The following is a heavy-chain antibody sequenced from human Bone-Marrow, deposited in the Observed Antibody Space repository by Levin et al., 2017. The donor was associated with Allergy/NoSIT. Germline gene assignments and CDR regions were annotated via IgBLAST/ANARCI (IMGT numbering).Heavy chain of an antibody. V-gene: IGHV4-39*07. CDR3: ARLADNWNVNWFDP. CDR2: IYYNSYT. D-gene: IGHD1-20*01. CDR1: GASINSTNNY. Sequence: SETLSLTCTVSGASINSTNNYWGWIRQPPGKGLEWIGTIYYNSYTYYNPSLKSRVTISKDTSKNQFSLKLSSVTAADTAVYYCARLADNWNVNWFDPWGQGTLVTVSS. J-gene: IGHJ5*02.